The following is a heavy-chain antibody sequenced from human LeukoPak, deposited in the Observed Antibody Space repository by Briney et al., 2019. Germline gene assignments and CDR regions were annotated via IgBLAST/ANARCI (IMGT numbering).Heavy chain of an antibody. D-gene: IGHD6-13*01. V-gene: IGHV3-7*05. CDR2: IKQDGSET. CDR3: ARGPYSSSWSYGMDV. CDR1: GFTFSNYW. J-gene: IGHJ6*02. Sequence: GGSLRLSCTATGFTFSNYWMSWVRQTPEKGLEWVANIKQDGSETVYVDSVKGRFTISRDNAQSSLYLQMNSLRAEDTAVYYSARGPYSSSWSYGMDVWGQGTAVTVSS.